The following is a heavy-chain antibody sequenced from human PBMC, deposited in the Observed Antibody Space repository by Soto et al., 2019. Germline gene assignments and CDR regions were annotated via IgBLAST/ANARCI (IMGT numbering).Heavy chain of an antibody. V-gene: IGHV1-18*01. D-gene: IGHD2-15*01. CDR2: ISAYNGNT. J-gene: IGHJ4*02. CDR3: ARAGTLDCSGGSCYFDY. CDR1: GYTFTSYG. Sequence: QVQLVQSGAEVKKPGASVKVSCKASGYTFTSYGIRWVRQAPGQGLEWMGWISAYNGNTDYAQKLQGRVTMTTDTSTSTAYTELRSLRSDDTAVYYCARAGTLDCSGGSCYFDYWGQRTLVTVSS.